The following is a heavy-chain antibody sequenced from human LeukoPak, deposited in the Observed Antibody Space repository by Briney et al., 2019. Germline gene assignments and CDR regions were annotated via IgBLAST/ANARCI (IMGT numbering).Heavy chain of an antibody. J-gene: IGHJ4*02. D-gene: IGHD6-6*01. CDR1: GFTFSSYA. Sequence: GGSLRLSCAASGFTFSSYAVSCVRQAPGKGLEWVSAISGSGGSTYYADSVKGRFTISRDNSKNTLYLQMNSLRAEDTAVYYCAKEGVEYSSSSPPFDYWGQGTLVTVSS. CDR2: ISGSGGST. CDR3: AKEGVEYSSSSPPFDY. V-gene: IGHV3-23*01.